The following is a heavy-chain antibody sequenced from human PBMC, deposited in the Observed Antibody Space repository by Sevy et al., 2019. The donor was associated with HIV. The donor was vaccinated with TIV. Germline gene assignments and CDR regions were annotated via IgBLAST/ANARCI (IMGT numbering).Heavy chain of an antibody. Sequence: SETLSLTCTVSGGSITSLYWNWIRQPPGKGLEWIANISYNGHINYNPPLKSRVTLSLDTSKNQFSLRLSSVTAADTAMYYCAGENAWGRGYSWGQGTLVTVSS. J-gene: IGHJ4*02. V-gene: IGHV4-59*08. CDR2: ISYNGHI. D-gene: IGHD1-26*01. CDR3: AGENAWGRGYS. CDR1: GGSITSLY.